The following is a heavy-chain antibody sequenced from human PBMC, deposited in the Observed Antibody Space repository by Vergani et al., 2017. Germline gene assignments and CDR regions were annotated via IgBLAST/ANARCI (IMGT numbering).Heavy chain of an antibody. V-gene: IGHV4-39*01. CDR2: IYYSGST. Sequence: QLQLQESGPGLVKPSETLSLTCTVSGGSISSSSYYWGWIRQPPGKGLEWIGSIYYSGSTYYNPSLKSRVTISVDTSKNLFSLKLSSVTAADTAVYYCARHGGAARPPYWGQGTLVTVSS. J-gene: IGHJ4*02. CDR3: ARHGGAARPPY. D-gene: IGHD6-6*01. CDR1: GGSISSSSYY.